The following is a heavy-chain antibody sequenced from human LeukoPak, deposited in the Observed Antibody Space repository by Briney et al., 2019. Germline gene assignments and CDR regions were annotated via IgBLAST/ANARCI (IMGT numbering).Heavy chain of an antibody. CDR2: ISAYNGNT. CDR1: GYTFTSYG. J-gene: IGHJ6*02. CDR3: ARVYCSSTSCQYYYYYGMDV. D-gene: IGHD2-2*01. V-gene: IGHV1-18*01. Sequence: ASVTVSCKASGYTFTSYGISWVRQAPGQGLEWMGWISAYNGNTNYAQKLQGRVTMTTGTSTSTAYMELRSLRSDDTAVYYCARVYCSSTSCQYYYYYGMDVWGQGTTVTVSS.